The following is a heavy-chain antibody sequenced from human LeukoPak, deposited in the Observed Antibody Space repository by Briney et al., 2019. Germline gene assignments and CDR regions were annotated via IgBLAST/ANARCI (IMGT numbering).Heavy chain of an antibody. Sequence: SETLSLTCAVSVASITTSTYYCGWTRQTPGKGLEWIASIYYTGTIVYNPSLESRVTMSVDMSKNHFSLKLRSVTAADTAVYYCARHEPRNSPFDYWGQGTLVTVSS. V-gene: IGHV4-39*01. J-gene: IGHJ4*02. CDR3: ARHEPRNSPFDY. CDR2: IYYTGTI. D-gene: IGHD1-14*01. CDR1: VASITTSTYY.